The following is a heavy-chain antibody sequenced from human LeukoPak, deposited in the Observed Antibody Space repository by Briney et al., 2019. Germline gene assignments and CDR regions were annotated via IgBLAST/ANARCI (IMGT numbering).Heavy chain of an antibody. J-gene: IGHJ5*02. CDR1: GGSISNFY. D-gene: IGHD3-3*01. V-gene: IGHV4-59*01. CDR2: IYYSGST. Sequence: SETLSLTCTVSGGSISNFYWSWIRQPPGKGLEWIGYIYYSGSTTYNPSLKNRVTLSIDTSSYQFSLQVNSVTAADTAVYYCAGAKEYYDFWSGPAGWFDPWGQGTLVTVSS. CDR3: AGAKEYYDFWSGPAGWFDP.